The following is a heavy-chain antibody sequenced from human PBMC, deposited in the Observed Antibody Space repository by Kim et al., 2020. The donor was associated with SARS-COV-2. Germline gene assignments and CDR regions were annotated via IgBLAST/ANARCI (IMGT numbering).Heavy chain of an antibody. CDR2: ISSSGDSR. CDR1: GFTFSNYE. CDR3: TKDPCVPSSFIDC. D-gene: IGHD3-9*01. V-gene: IGHV3-48*03. J-gene: IGHJ4*01. Sequence: GGSLRLSCAASGFTFSNYEMNWVRQAPGKGLEWVSFISSSGDSRNYAESVKGRFTVSRDNAKNTLYLQMNSLRVEDTAVYYCTKDPCVPSSFIDCGGQGTLVSVSA.